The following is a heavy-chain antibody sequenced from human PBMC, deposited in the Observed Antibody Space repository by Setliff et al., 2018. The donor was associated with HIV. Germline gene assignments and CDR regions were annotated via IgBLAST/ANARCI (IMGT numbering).Heavy chain of an antibody. Sequence: GGSLRLSCAASGFTFSSYGMHWVRQAPGKGLEWVAFIHYDGSQQYYADSVQGRFTISRDNSKNTVYVEMKSLRAEDAAVYYCAKDWQWEFPVYGMNVWGQGTTVTVSS. V-gene: IGHV3-30*02. J-gene: IGHJ6*02. CDR1: GFTFSSYG. CDR3: AKDWQWEFPVYGMNV. CDR2: IHYDGSQQ. D-gene: IGHD1-26*01.